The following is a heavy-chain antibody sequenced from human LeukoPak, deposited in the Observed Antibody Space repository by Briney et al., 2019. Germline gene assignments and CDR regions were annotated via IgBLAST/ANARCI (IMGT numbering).Heavy chain of an antibody. D-gene: IGHD1-1*01. CDR3: VRDVHNWNDDH. J-gene: IGHJ4*01. CDR1: GYTFTDYN. V-gene: IGHV1-2*02. Sequence: GASVKVSCKASGYTFTDYNIHWVRQAPGQGLEWMAWIHPSSGYALYSQNFQGRVTLTTDTSISTAYMDLTRLRSDDTAVYYCVRDVHNWNDDHWGQEPWSPSPQ. CDR2: IHPSSGYA.